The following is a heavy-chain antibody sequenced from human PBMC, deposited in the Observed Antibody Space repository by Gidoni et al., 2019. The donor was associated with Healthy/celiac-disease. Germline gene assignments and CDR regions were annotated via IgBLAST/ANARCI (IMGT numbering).Heavy chain of an antibody. V-gene: IGHV4-39*01. Sequence: QLQLQESGPGLVKPSETLSLTCTVSGGSISSSSYYWGWIRPPPGKGLEWIGSIYYSGNTYYNPSLKSRVTISVDTSKNQFSLKLSSVTAADTAVYYCARRVTRGAIYYDYGMDVWGQGTTVTVSS. CDR3: ARRVTRGAIYYDYGMDV. D-gene: IGHD3-10*01. J-gene: IGHJ6*02. CDR2: IYYSGNT. CDR1: GGSISSSSYY.